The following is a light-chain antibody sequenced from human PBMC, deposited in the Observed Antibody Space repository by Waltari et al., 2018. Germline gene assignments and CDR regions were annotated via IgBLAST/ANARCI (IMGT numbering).Light chain of an antibody. V-gene: IGKV1-33*01. CDR2: DVS. CDR1: QDISNH. CDR3: QQYDSLTLLT. J-gene: IGKJ5*01. Sequence: DLEMTQSPSSLSASVGEKVTITCRASQDISNHLSWFQQKPGKAPKLLIYDVSKLETGVASRFSGGGSRADFTLIINDVQPEDVATYYCQQYDSLTLLTFGQGTRLE.